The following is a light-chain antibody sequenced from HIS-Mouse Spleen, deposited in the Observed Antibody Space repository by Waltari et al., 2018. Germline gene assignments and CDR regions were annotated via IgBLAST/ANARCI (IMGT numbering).Light chain of an antibody. CDR3: QQSYSTPRT. V-gene: IGKV1-39*01. Sequence: DIQLTQSPSSLSASVADRVTITCRASQSISSYLNWYQQKPGKAPKLLIYAASSLQSGVPSRFSGSGSGTDCTLTISSLQPEDFATYYCQQSYSTPRTFGQGTKVEIK. CDR2: AAS. J-gene: IGKJ1*01. CDR1: QSISSY.